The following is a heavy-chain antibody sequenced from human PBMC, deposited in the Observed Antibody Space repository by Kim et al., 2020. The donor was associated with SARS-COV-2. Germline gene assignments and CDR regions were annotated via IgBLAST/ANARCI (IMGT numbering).Heavy chain of an antibody. V-gene: IGHV4-31*03. D-gene: IGHD3-22*01. J-gene: IGHJ4*02. CDR3: ARGGYDSSGLNFDY. Sequence: SETLSLTCTVSGGSISSGGYYWSWIRQHPGKGLEWIGYIYYSGSTYYNPSLKSRVTISVDTSKNQFSLKLSSVTAADTAVYYCARGGYDSSGLNFDYWGQGTLVTVSS. CDR1: GGSISSGGYY. CDR2: IYYSGST.